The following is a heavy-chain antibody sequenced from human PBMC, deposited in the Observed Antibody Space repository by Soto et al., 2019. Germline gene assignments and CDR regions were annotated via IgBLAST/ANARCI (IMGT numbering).Heavy chain of an antibody. J-gene: IGHJ6*02. CDR3: ARDLRYCSSTSCRYYYYGMDV. Sequence: GGSLRLSCAASGFTFSSYSMNWVRQAPGKGLEWVSSISSSSSYIYYADSVKGRFTISRDNAKNSLYLQMNSLRAEDTAVYYCARDLRYCSSTSCRYYYYGMDVWGQGTTVTVSS. V-gene: IGHV3-21*01. CDR1: GFTFSSYS. CDR2: ISSSSSYI. D-gene: IGHD2-2*01.